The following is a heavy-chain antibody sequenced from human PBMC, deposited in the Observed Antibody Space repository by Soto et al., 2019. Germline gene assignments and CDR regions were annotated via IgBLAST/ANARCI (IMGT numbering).Heavy chain of an antibody. CDR3: AKDSRFGGLGWGNFDY. J-gene: IGHJ4*02. D-gene: IGHD3-10*01. V-gene: IGHV3-30*18. CDR2: ISYDGSNK. Sequence: QVQLVESGGGVVQPGRSLRLSCAASGFTFSSYGMHWVRQAPGKGLEWVAVISYDGSNKYYADSVKGRFTISRDNSKNTLYLQMNGLRAEDTAVYYCAKDSRFGGLGWGNFDYWGQGTLVTVSS. CDR1: GFTFSSYG.